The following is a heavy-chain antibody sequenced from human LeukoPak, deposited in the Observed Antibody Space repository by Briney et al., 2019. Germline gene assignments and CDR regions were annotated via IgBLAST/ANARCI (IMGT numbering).Heavy chain of an antibody. Sequence: SEALSLTCTVSGGSISTYYWSWIRQPPGKGLEWIGSIYYSGSTYYNPSLKSRVTISVDTSKNQFSLKLTSVTAADTAVYYCATQYYYYYYMDVWGKGTTVTISS. V-gene: IGHV4-59*05. CDR3: ATQYYYYYYMDV. CDR2: IYYSGST. CDR1: GGSISTYY. J-gene: IGHJ6*03.